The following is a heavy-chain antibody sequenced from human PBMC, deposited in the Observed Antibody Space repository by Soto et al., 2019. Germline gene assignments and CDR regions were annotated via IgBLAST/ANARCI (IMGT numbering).Heavy chain of an antibody. Sequence: GGSLRLSCTASVFIFSSYTMNWVRQAPGKGLEWISSISPTTNSIYYADSVKGRFTISRDNAKDSLYLQMHSLRAADTAVYYCAKRETYSDSAAGPFYYAMDVWGHGTTVTVSS. CDR1: VFIFSSYT. D-gene: IGHD3-3*01. V-gene: IGHV3-21*01. J-gene: IGHJ6*02. CDR2: ISPTTNSI. CDR3: AKRETYSDSAAGPFYYAMDV.